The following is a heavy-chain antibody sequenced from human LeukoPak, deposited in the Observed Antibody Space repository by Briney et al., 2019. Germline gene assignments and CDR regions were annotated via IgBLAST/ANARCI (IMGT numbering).Heavy chain of an antibody. D-gene: IGHD6-19*01. J-gene: IGHJ6*02. V-gene: IGHV3-21*01. CDR3: ARLSSGWSMDYYYGMDV. CDR1: GLTFSNYG. CDR2: MSSSSSYI. Sequence: GGSLRLSCAASGLTFSNYGMNWVRQAPGKGLEWVSFMSSSSSYIYYADSVRGRFTISRDNAKNSLYLQMNSLRAEDTAMYYCARLSSGWSMDYYYGMDVWGQGTTVTVSS.